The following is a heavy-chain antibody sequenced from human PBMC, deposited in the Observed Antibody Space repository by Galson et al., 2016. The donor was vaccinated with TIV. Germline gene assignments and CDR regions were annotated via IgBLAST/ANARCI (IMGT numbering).Heavy chain of an antibody. V-gene: IGHV3-30-3*01. J-gene: IGHJ4*02. D-gene: IGHD6-6*01. CDR2: ISYDGPNR. CDR1: GFTFSSYA. Sequence: LRLSCAASGFTFSSYAMHWVRQAPGKGLQWVAVISYDGPNRFYADSVKGRFTISRDNSKNTLYLQMSSLRTEDTAVYFFARDRGSSAYFDYWGQGTLVTVSS. CDR3: ARDRGSSAYFDY.